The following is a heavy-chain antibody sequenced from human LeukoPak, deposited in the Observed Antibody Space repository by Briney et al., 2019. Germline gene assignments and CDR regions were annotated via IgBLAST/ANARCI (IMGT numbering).Heavy chain of an antibody. D-gene: IGHD6-19*01. Sequence: GGSLRLSCAASGFTFSSYGMHWVRQAPGKGLEWVAVISYDGSNKYYADSVKGRFTISRDNSKNTLYLQMNSLRAEDTAVYYCATFTSSGWSFDYWGQGTLVTVSS. V-gene: IGHV3-30*03. J-gene: IGHJ4*02. CDR2: ISYDGSNK. CDR1: GFTFSSYG. CDR3: ATFTSSGWSFDY.